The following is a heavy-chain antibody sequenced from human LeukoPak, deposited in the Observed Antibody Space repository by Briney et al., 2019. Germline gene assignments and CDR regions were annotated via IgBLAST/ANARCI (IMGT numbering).Heavy chain of an antibody. V-gene: IGHV1-69*13. CDR3: ARVDTAMGSGRYYYYMDV. J-gene: IGHJ6*03. CDR2: IIPIFGTA. CDR1: GGTFSSYA. Sequence: SVKVSCKASGGTFSSYAISWVRQAPGQGLEWMGRIIPIFGTANYAQKFQGRVTITADESTSTAYMELSSLRSEDTAVYYCARVDTAMGSGRYYYYMDVWGKGTTVTVSS. D-gene: IGHD5-18*01.